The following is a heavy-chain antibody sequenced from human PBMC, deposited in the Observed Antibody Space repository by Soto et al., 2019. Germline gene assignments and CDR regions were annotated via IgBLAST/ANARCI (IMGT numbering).Heavy chain of an antibody. V-gene: IGHV6-1*01. CDR2: TYYKSQWYN. CDR1: GDSVSSNSAA. CDR3: VRERKYQLLSWYWFDP. D-gene: IGHD2-2*01. Sequence: SQTLSLTCAISGDSVSSNSAAWNWIRQSPSRGLEWLGRTYYKSQWYNDYAVSVKSRITINPDTSNKQFSLHLNSVTPEDTAVYYCVRERKYQLLSWYWFDPWGQGTLVTISS. J-gene: IGHJ5*02.